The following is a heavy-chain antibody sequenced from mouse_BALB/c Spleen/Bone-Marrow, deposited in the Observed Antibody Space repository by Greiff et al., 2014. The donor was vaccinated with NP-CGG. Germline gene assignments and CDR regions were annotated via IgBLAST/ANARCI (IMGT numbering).Heavy chain of an antibody. J-gene: IGHJ2*01. V-gene: IGHV14-3*02. CDR1: GFNIKDTY. D-gene: IGHD1-1*01. CDR2: IDPANGNT. CDR3: ARYYYGSSLFDY. Sequence: EVKLVESGAELVKPGASVKLSCTASGFNIKDTYMHWVKQRPEQGLEWIGGIDPANGNTKYDPKFQGKATLTADKSSNTAYLQLSSLTSEDTAVYYCARYYYGSSLFDYWGQGTTLTVSS.